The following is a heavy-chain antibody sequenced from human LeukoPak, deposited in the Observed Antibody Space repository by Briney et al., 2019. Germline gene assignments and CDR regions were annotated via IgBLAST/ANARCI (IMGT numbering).Heavy chain of an antibody. D-gene: IGHD3-22*01. J-gene: IGHJ4*02. Sequence: PGGSLRLSCATSELSVSSNYMSWVRQAPGKGLEWVSVIYSGGGTYYADSVKGRFTISRDNSKNTLYLHMNSLRAADTAVYYCARDWYYYDSSGSSYYFDYWGQGTLVTVSS. V-gene: IGHV3-66*01. CDR1: ELSVSSNY. CDR2: IYSGGGT. CDR3: ARDWYYYDSSGSSYYFDY.